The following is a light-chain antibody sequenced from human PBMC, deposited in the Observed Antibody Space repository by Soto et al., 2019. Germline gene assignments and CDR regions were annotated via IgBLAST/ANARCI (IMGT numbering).Light chain of an antibody. CDR2: LNSDGSH. CDR1: SGHSSYA. CDR3: QTWGTGIQV. Sequence: QTVVTQSPSASASLGASVKLTCTLSSGHSSYAIAWHQQQPEKGPRYLMKLNSDGSHNKGDGIPDRFSGSSSGAERYLTISSLQSEDEADYYCQTWGTGIQVFGGGTQLTVL. J-gene: IGLJ3*02. V-gene: IGLV4-69*02.